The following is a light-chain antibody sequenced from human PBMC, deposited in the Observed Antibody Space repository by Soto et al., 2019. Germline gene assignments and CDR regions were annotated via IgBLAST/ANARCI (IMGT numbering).Light chain of an antibody. Sequence: QSALTQPRSVSGSPGQSVTISCTGTSSDVGGYNYVSWYQQHPGKAPKLMIYDVSKRPSGVPDRFSGSKSGNTASLTISGLQAEDEADYYCCSYAGSYTHWVFGGGTKVPS. CDR2: DVS. J-gene: IGLJ3*02. CDR3: CSYAGSYTHWV. CDR1: SSDVGGYNY. V-gene: IGLV2-11*01.